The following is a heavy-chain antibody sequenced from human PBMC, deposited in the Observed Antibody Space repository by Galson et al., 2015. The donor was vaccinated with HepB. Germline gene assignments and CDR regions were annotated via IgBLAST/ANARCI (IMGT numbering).Heavy chain of an antibody. V-gene: IGHV1-2*06. CDR2: INPNRGAT. J-gene: IGHJ4*02. D-gene: IGHD3-3*01. CDR1: GFTFIGYH. Sequence: SVKVSCKGSGFTFIGYHIHWVRQAPGQGLEWLGRINPNRGATTYAQKFQGRVTLTRTTSSKTAYMELTSLKPDDSAVYYCARDLRPTNFGVFTLDYWGQGSLVTVSS. CDR3: ARDLRPTNFGVFTLDY.